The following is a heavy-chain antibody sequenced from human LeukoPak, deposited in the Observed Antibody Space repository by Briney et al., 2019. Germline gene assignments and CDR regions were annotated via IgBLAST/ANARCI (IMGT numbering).Heavy chain of an antibody. CDR2: IYSVGST. Sequence: PGGSLRLSCAASGFTVSSNYMSWVRQAPGKGLEWVSVIYSVGSTYYADSVKGRFTISRDNSKNTLYLQMNSLRAEDTAVYYCASTFYGDSPPYWGQGTLVTVSS. V-gene: IGHV3-66*01. D-gene: IGHD4-17*01. CDR1: GFTVSSNY. J-gene: IGHJ4*02. CDR3: ASTFYGDSPPY.